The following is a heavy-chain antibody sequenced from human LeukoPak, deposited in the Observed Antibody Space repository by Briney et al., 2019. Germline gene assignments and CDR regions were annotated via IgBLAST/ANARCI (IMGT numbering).Heavy chain of an antibody. CDR2: IKQDGSEK. J-gene: IGHJ5*02. Sequence: AGGSLRLSCAASGSTFTSYWMTWVRQAPGKGLEWVANIKQDGSEKYYVDSVKGRFTISRDNAKSSLYLQMNSLRAEDTAVYYCARAKIVVERAAMGFDPWGQGTLVTVSS. D-gene: IGHD2-2*01. CDR1: GSTFTSYW. CDR3: ARAKIVVERAAMGFDP. V-gene: IGHV3-7*03.